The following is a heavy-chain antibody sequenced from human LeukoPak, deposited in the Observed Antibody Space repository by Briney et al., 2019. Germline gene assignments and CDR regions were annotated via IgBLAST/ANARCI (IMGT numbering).Heavy chain of an antibody. CDR1: GYTLTELS. D-gene: IGHD2-21*02. J-gene: IGHJ4*02. Sequence: ASVKVSCKVSGYTLTELSMHWVRQAPGKGLEWMGGFDPEDGETIYAQKFQGRVIMTEDTSTDTAYMELSSLRSEDTAVYYCATPARRLRDGNYFDYWGQGTLVTVSS. CDR3: ATPARRLRDGNYFDY. CDR2: FDPEDGET. V-gene: IGHV1-24*01.